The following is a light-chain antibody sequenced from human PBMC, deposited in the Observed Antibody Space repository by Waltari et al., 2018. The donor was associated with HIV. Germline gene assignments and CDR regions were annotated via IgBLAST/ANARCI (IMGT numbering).Light chain of an antibody. Sequence: QSVLTQPPSVSGAPGQRVTISCTGGSSNIGADYDVHWYQQIPGIAPKLLIAGNKNRPSGFPDRFSASKSGASASLAITGLQAEDEADYFCQSYDRSLSASVVFGGGTKLTVL. CDR2: GNK. J-gene: IGLJ2*01. V-gene: IGLV1-40*01. CDR1: SSNIGADYD. CDR3: QSYDRSLSASVV.